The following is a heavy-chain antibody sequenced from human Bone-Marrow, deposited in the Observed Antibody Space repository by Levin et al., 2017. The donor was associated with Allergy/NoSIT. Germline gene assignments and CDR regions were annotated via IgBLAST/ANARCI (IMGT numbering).Heavy chain of an antibody. Sequence: ASVKVSCSGSGYRFPNYWISWVRQMPGKGLEWLGRIDPSDSYTKDSPSLQGHGTISTDKSVTTAYLQWSSLKASDTAIYYCAIPYSNTFSFDIWGQGTKVTVSS. V-gene: IGHV5-10-1*01. D-gene: IGHD6-13*01. CDR3: AIPYSNTFSFDI. CDR1: GYRFPNYW. CDR2: IDPSDSYT. J-gene: IGHJ3*02.